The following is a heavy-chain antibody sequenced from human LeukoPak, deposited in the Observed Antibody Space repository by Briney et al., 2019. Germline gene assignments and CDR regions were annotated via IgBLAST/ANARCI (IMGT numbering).Heavy chain of an antibody. Sequence: ASVKVSCKASGYTFTRYGFSWVRQAPGQGLEWMGWISSNNGNTKYAQKLQGRVTMTADTTTSTAYMELRSLRSDDTAVYYCARSLHYYDNSGLFIQHWGQGTLVTVSS. CDR2: ISSNNGNT. CDR1: GYTFTRYG. D-gene: IGHD3-22*01. J-gene: IGHJ1*01. CDR3: ARSLHYYDNSGLFIQH. V-gene: IGHV1-18*01.